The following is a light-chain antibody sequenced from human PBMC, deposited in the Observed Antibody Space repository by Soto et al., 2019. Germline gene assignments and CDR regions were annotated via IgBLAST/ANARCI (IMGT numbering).Light chain of an antibody. CDR2: GVS. CDR3: QQYGSSLLYT. J-gene: IGKJ2*01. Sequence: EIVLTQSPGTLSLSPGERATLSCRASQSVSSSYLAWYQQKPGQAPRLLIYGVSSRATGIPDRFSGSGSGTDFTLTISRLEPEYFAVYYCQQYGSSLLYTFGQGTKLEIK. V-gene: IGKV3-20*01. CDR1: QSVSSSY.